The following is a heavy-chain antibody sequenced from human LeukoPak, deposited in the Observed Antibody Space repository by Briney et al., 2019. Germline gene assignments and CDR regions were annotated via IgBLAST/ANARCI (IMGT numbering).Heavy chain of an antibody. Sequence: ASVKVSCKTSGYTFTGYDINWVRQAAGQGFEWMGWIHPNSGDTGYAHNLQGRITITRDSSTATVFMELSSLRSEDTAMYYCARGRLNGNVDFWGQGTLVTVSS. D-gene: IGHD1-20*01. CDR1: GYTFTGYD. CDR3: ARGRLNGNVDF. V-gene: IGHV1-8*01. CDR2: IHPNSGDT. J-gene: IGHJ4*02.